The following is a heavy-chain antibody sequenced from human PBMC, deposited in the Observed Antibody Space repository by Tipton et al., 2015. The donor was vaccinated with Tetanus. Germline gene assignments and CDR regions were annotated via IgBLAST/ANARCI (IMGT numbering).Heavy chain of an antibody. J-gene: IGHJ2*01. D-gene: IGHD5-18*01. V-gene: IGHV4-31*03. CDR3: ARTQPRGWFFDL. CDR2: IYYSGST. CDR1: GGSISSGAYY. Sequence: TLSLTCTVSGGSISSGAYYWSWIRQHPGQGLEGIGYIYYSGSTFYNPYLKSRVTISVDTSKNQLSLKLSSVTAAATAESSGARTQPRGWFFDLWGRGTLLTVSS.